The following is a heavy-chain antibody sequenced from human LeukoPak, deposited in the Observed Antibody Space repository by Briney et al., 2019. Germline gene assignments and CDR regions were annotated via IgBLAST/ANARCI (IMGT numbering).Heavy chain of an antibody. CDR2: VRTKGNGYAT. Sequence: GGSLRLSCAASGFTFSGSAVHWVRQASGKGLEWVGRVRTKGNGYATQYAAPVKGRFTISRDDSKNTAYLQMYSLKTEDTAVYFCSSYDNSGYYYRNYWGQGTLVTVSS. D-gene: IGHD3-22*01. CDR3: SSYDNSGYYYRNY. CDR1: GFTFSGSA. J-gene: IGHJ4*02. V-gene: IGHV3-73*01.